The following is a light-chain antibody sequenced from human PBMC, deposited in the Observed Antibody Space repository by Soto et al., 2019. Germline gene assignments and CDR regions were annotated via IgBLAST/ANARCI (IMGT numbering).Light chain of an antibody. V-gene: IGKV1-5*03. CDR2: KSP. CDR3: QHYNTFPWT. CDR1: ESISSW. J-gene: IGKJ1*01. Sequence: DTQMTQSPSTLSASVGDRVTITCRASESISSWLAWYQQKPGKAPKLLIYKSPSLESGVPSRFNGRGSGTEFTLTIGSLQPDDFATYHCQHYNTFPWTFGQGTKVEIK.